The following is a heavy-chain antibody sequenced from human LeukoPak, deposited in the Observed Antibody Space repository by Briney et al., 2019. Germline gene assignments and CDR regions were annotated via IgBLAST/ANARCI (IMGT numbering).Heavy chain of an antibody. CDR3: AKAGSSSWYLDY. Sequence: GGSLRLSCAASGFTFSNSAMSWVRQAPGKGLEWVSSISGSGTSAYFVDSVKGRFTISRDNSKSTLYLQVNSLRGDDTAVYYCAKAGSSSWYLDYWGQRTLVTVSS. J-gene: IGHJ4*02. V-gene: IGHV3-23*01. CDR1: GFTFSNSA. D-gene: IGHD6-13*01. CDR2: ISGSGTSA.